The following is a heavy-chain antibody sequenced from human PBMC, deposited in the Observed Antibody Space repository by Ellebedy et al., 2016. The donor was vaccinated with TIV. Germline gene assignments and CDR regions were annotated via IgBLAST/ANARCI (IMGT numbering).Heavy chain of an antibody. CDR1: GYTFTSYD. J-gene: IGHJ4*02. D-gene: IGHD6-13*01. CDR3: ARRDLHSSSLDY. V-gene: IGHV1-8*03. Sequence: AASVTVSCKASGYTFTSYDINWVRQATGQGLEWMGWMNPNSGNTGYAQKFQGRVTITRNTSISTAYMELSSLRSEDTAVYYCARRDLHSSSLDYWGQGTLVTVSS. CDR2: MNPNSGNT.